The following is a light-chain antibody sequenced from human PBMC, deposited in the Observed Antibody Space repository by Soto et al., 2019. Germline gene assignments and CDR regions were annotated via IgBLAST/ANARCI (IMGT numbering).Light chain of an antibody. Sequence: PASISNPPGLSLALSSPPTRHYGGTYTIFSWYKQQPGKAPKGVMYEGHRRPSGVPDRFSGSTSVNTASLTSSVLQTDDEDDDVCCLYFGAKTYVFGNGYKV. J-gene: IGLJ1*01. CDR1: RHYGGTYTI. CDR3: CLYFGAKTYV. CDR2: EGH. V-gene: IGLV2-23*01.